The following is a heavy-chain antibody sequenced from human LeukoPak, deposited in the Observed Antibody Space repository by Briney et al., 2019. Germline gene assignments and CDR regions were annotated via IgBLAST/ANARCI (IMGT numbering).Heavy chain of an antibody. V-gene: IGHV3-53*05. CDR1: GFTVSSNY. D-gene: IGHD6-19*01. J-gene: IGHJ4*02. Sequence: GGSLRLSCAASGFTVSSNYMSWVRQAPGKGLEWVSVIYSGGSTYYADSVKGRFTISRDNSKNTLYLQMNSLRAEDTAVYYCARVPQWLDYFDYWGQGTLVTVSS. CDR3: ARVPQWLDYFDY. CDR2: IYSGGST.